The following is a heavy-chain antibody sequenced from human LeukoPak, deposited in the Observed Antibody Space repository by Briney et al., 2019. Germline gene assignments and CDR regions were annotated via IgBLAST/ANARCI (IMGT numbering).Heavy chain of an antibody. Sequence: GGSLRLSCAASGFTFSTYAMSWVRQAPGKGLEWISGISDSDSGTYYADSVKGRFTISIDNSKNTLYLQMNSLRAEDTAVYYCAKGYGYSSSWTSNYYFYGLDVWGQGTTVTVSS. CDR3: AKGYGYSSSWTSNYYFYGLDV. J-gene: IGHJ6*02. D-gene: IGHD6-13*01. V-gene: IGHV3-23*01. CDR1: GFTFSTYA. CDR2: ISDSDSGT.